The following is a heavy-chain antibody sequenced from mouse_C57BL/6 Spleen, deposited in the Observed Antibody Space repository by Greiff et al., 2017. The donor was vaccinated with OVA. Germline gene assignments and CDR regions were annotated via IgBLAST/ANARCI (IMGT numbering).Heavy chain of an antibody. CDR2: IDPSDSYT. D-gene: IGHD2-5*01. J-gene: IGHJ2*01. CDR1: GYTFTSYW. CDR3: ARQRGYSNFFFDY. Sequence: VQLQQSGAELVKPGASVKLSCKASGYTFTSYWMQWVKQRPGQGLEWIGEIDPSDSYTNYNQKFKGKATLTVDTSSSTAYMQLSSLTSEDSAVYYCARQRGYSNFFFDYWGQGTTLTVSS. V-gene: IGHV1-50*01.